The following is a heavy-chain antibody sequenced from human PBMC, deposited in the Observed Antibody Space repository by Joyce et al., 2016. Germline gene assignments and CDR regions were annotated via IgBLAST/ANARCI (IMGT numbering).Heavy chain of an antibody. CDR2: INHIGRT. CDR3: ARGNDYDYWSGYEAHYFDY. Sequence: QVQLQESGPGLVKPSETLSLSCTVSGGSISSYYWSWIRQPPGKGREWIGYINHIGRTNYNPSLKSRVTISVDTSKNEFSLKMTSVTAADTAVYYCARGNDYDYWSGYEAHYFDYWGQGTLVTVSS. V-gene: IGHV4-59*01. J-gene: IGHJ4*02. D-gene: IGHD3-3*01. CDR1: GGSISSYY.